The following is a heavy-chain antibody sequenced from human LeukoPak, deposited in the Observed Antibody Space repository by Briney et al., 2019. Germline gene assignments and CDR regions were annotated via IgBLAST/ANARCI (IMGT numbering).Heavy chain of an antibody. CDR3: ARGRTFSSILADY. D-gene: IGHD3-16*01. CDR1: GGSFSGYY. CDR2: INHSGST. Sequence: PSETLSLTCAVYGGSFSGYYWSWIRQPPGKGLEWIGEINHSGSTNYNPSLKSRVTISVDTSKNQFSLKLSSVTAADTAVYYCARGRTFSSILADYWGQGTLVTVSS. V-gene: IGHV4-34*01. J-gene: IGHJ4*02.